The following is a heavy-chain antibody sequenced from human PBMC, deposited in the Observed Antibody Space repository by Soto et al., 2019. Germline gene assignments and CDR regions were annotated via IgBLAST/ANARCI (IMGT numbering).Heavy chain of an antibody. J-gene: IGHJ4*02. CDR3: ATGRRRQQTVPPLDY. D-gene: IGHD6-13*01. V-gene: IGHV3-23*01. CDR1: GFTFSTYA. CDR2: ISGSGDTT. Sequence: EVQLLESGGGLVQPGGSLRLSCAASGFTFSTYAMSWVRQAPGKGLEWVSGISGSGDTTYYADSVKGRFTISRDNSKNTVYLQMNSLRAEDTAVYYCATGRRRQQTVPPLDYWGQGTLVTVSS.